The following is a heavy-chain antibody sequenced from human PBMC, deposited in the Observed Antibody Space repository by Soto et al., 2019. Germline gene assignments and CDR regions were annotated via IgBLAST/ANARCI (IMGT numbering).Heavy chain of an antibody. CDR3: VRDGLDYYDTERLYFDK. J-gene: IGHJ4*02. V-gene: IGHV3-21*01. CDR1: GFNFITYS. CDR2: ISSSAVYI. D-gene: IGHD3-22*01. Sequence: EVPLVESGGGPVRPGGSLKLSCAASGFNFITYSLSWVRQAPGKGLEWVASISSSAVYIDYADSVKGRFTISRDNANNSLYLQMNSLRAEDTATYYCVRDGLDYYDTERLYFDKWGQGTLVTVSS.